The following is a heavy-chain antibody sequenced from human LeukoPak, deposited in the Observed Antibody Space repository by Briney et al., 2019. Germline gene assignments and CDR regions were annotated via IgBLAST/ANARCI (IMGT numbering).Heavy chain of an antibody. V-gene: IGHV3-30-3*01. J-gene: IGHJ4*02. Sequence: GGSLRLSCAASGFTFSSYAMHWVRQAPGKGLEWVAVISYDGSNKYYADSVKGRFTISRDNSKNTLYLQMNSLRAEDTAVYYCARVSGTELWFGELPDYWGQGTLVTVSS. CDR3: ARVSGTELWFGELPDY. D-gene: IGHD3-10*01. CDR2: ISYDGSNK. CDR1: GFTFSSYA.